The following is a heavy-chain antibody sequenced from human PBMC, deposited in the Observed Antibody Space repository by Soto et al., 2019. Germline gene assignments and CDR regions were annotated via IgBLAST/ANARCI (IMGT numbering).Heavy chain of an antibody. CDR1: GXSFSTYR. V-gene: IGHV3-21*01. J-gene: IGHJ6*02. CDR2: IGRRSDI. D-gene: IGHD2-21*02. Sequence: GSLRLSCEASGXSFSTYRMHWVRQAPGKGLEWVSSIGRRSDIYYADSVKGRFTISRDNAKNSVSLQMNSLRDEDTAVYYCAREETAWPLAYGLDVWGQGTTAPVS. CDR3: AREETAWPLAYGLDV.